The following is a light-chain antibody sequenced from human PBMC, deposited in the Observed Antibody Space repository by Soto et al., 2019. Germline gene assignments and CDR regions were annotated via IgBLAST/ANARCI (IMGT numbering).Light chain of an antibody. CDR2: LGS. V-gene: IGKV2-28*01. CDR3: QQSYSTPPL. Sequence: DIVMTQSPLSLPVTPGEPASISCRSSQSLLHSNGYNYLDWYLQKPGQSPQLLIYLGSNRSSGVPDRFSGSGSGTDFTLTISSLQPEDFATYYCQQSYSTPPLFGGGTKVDIK. J-gene: IGKJ4*01. CDR1: QSLLHSNGYNY.